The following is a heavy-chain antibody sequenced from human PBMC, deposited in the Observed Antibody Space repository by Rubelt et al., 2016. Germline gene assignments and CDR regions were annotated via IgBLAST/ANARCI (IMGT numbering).Heavy chain of an antibody. D-gene: IGHD4-17*01. V-gene: IGHV3-23*01. CDR1: GFTFSSYA. CDR2: ISGSGGST. Sequence: EVQLLESGGGLVQPGGSLRLSCAASGFTFSSYAMSWVRQAPGKGLEWVSAISGSGGSTYYADSVKGRFTISRDNAKNTLYLQMNSLRAEDTAVYYCAKGRYGDYGEGGYFDYWGQGTLVTVSS. J-gene: IGHJ4*02. CDR3: AKGRYGDYGEGGYFDY.